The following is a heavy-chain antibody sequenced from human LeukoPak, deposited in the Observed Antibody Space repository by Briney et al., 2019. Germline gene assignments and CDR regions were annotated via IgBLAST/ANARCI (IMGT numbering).Heavy chain of an antibody. J-gene: IGHJ4*02. D-gene: IGHD5-18*01. CDR3: ARHTTMAAWHFEH. V-gene: IGHV4-59*08. CDR2: VYYSGST. CDR1: GGSISSYY. Sequence: PSETLSLTCTVSGGSISSYYWSWIRQPPGKGLEWIGYVYYSGSTNYNPSLKSRVTISVDTSNNQFSLKLNSGTAADTAVYYCARHTTMAAWHFEHWGQGTLVTVSS.